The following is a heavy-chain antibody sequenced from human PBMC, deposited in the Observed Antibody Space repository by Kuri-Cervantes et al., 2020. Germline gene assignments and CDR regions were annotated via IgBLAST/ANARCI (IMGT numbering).Heavy chain of an antibody. Sequence: SVKVSCKASGGTFSSYAISWVRQAPGQGLEWMGGIIPIFGTANYAQKFQGRVTITADKSTSTAYMELSSLRSEDTAVYYCAREGGFEYSSSSRYFDYWGQGTPVTVSS. CDR2: IIPIFGTA. CDR1: GGTFSSYA. D-gene: IGHD6-6*01. V-gene: IGHV1-69*06. CDR3: AREGGFEYSSSSRYFDY. J-gene: IGHJ4*02.